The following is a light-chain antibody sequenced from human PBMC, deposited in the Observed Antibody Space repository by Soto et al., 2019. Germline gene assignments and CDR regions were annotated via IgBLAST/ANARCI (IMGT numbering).Light chain of an antibody. J-gene: IGLJ2*01. CDR2: ADN. CDR1: SYNIGAGYD. V-gene: IGLV1-40*01. Sequence: QSVLTQTPSVSGAPGQKITMSCTGSSYNIGAGYDVHWYQQLPGAAPRLLIYADNNRPSGVPDRFSASNSGTSASLAITGLQGEDEAVYYCQSYDTNLSGVIFGAGTKLTVL. CDR3: QSYDTNLSGVI.